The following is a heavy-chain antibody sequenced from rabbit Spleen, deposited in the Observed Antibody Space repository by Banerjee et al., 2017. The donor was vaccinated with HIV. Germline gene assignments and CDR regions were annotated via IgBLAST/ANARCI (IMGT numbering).Heavy chain of an antibody. J-gene: IGHJ4*01. CDR3: ARSSDSNDRFNL. V-gene: IGHV1S45*01. CDR2: IFTGSSATT. Sequence: QQQLVESGGGLVKPGASLTLTCTASGLSFSSRYWISWVRQAPGKGLEWIADIFTGSSATTYYANWAKGRFIMSRTSSTTVTLQMTSLTAADTATYFCARSSDSNDRFNLWGPGTLVTVS. CDR1: GLSFSSRYW. D-gene: IGHD8-1*01.